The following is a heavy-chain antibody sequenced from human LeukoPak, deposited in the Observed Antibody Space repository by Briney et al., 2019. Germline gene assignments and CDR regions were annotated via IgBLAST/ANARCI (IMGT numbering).Heavy chain of an antibody. CDR1: GYTFTSYG. Sequence: ASAKVSCKASGYTFTSYGISWVRQAPGQGLEWMGWISAYNGNTNYAQKLQGRVTMTTDTSTSTAYMELRSLRSDDTAVYYCARVGHCSSTSCYPPWFDPWGQGTLVTVSS. CDR3: ARVGHCSSTSCYPPWFDP. D-gene: IGHD2-2*01. V-gene: IGHV1-18*01. CDR2: ISAYNGNT. J-gene: IGHJ5*02.